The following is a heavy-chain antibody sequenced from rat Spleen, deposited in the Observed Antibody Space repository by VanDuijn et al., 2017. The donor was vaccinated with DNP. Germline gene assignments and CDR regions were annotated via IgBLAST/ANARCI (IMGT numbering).Heavy chain of an antibody. Sequence: EVQLVESGGDLVRPGGSLKLSCAASGFTFSYYWMAWVRQVPGKGLEWMASITSGRGSTSSLDYGRGRFTISRDDARDTLFLQMNSLRSEDTATYYCARVGDLHYGGDGDVLDVWGQGTSVTVSS. CDR2: ITSGRGST. CDR1: GFTFSYYW. D-gene: IGHD1-1*01. V-gene: IGHV5S13*01. J-gene: IGHJ4*01. CDR3: ARVGDLHYGGDGDVLDV.